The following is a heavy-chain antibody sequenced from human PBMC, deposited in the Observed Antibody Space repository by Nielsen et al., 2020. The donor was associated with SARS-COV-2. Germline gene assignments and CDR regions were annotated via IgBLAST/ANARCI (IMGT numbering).Heavy chain of an antibody. J-gene: IGHJ4*02. V-gene: IGHV1-69*13. D-gene: IGHD1-26*01. CDR1: GGTFSSYA. CDR2: IIPIFGTA. Sequence: SVKVSCKASGGTFSSYAISWVRQAPGQGLEWMGGIIPIFGTANYAQKFQGRVTITADESTSTAYMELSSLRSEDTAVYYCARETGEVGAIPVSDWGQGTLVTVSS. CDR3: ARETGEVGAIPVSD.